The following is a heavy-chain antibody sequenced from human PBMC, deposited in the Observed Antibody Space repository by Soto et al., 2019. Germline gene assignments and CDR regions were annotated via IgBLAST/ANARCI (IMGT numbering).Heavy chain of an antibody. CDR2: IWYDGSNT. CDR3: ASSAA. Sequence: VGSLRLACAASGFIFRSYGMHWVRQAPGKGLEWVAVIWYDGSNTYYADPVKGRFTISRDNSKNTLFLQMNSLRDEDTAVYYCASSAAWGRGTLVTVSS. J-gene: IGHJ5*02. V-gene: IGHV3-33*01. CDR1: GFIFRSYG. D-gene: IGHD6-19*01.